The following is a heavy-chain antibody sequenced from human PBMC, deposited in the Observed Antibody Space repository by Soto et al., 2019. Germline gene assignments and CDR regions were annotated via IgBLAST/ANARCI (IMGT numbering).Heavy chain of an antibody. D-gene: IGHD6-13*01. CDR3: AREPMRYSSSWYGGRKWGYYGMDV. CDR1: GFTVSSNY. Sequence: EVQLVESGGGLIQPGGSLRLSCAASGFTVSSNYMSWVRQAPGKGLEWVSVIYSGGSTYYSDSVKGRFTISRDNSKNTLYLQMNSLRAEDTAVYYCAREPMRYSSSWYGGRKWGYYGMDVWGQGTTVTVSS. J-gene: IGHJ6*02. CDR2: IYSGGST. V-gene: IGHV3-53*01.